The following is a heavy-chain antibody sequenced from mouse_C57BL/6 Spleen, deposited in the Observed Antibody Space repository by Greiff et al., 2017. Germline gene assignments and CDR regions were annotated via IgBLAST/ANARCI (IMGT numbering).Heavy chain of an antibody. Sequence: VQLQQPGAELVMPGASVKLSCKASGYTFTSYWMHWVKQRPGQGLEWIGEIDPSDSYTNYNQKFKGKSTLTVDKSSSTAYMQLSSLTSEDSAVYYCARYHYYGSSSFDYWGQGTTLTVSS. CDR1: GYTFTSYW. CDR3: ARYHYYGSSSFDY. V-gene: IGHV1-69*01. D-gene: IGHD1-1*01. CDR2: IDPSDSYT. J-gene: IGHJ2*01.